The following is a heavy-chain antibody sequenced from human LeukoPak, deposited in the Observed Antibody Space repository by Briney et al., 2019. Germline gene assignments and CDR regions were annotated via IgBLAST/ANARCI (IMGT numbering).Heavy chain of an antibody. Sequence: GGPLRLSCAASGFTFSSYSMNWVRQAPGKGLEWVSYISGTSTYTNYADSVKGRFTISRDNAKNSLYLQMNSLRAEDTAVYYCARDISYCGGDCAPYYFDYWGQGTLVTVSS. J-gene: IGHJ4*02. CDR3: ARDISYCGGDCAPYYFDY. CDR1: GFTFSSYS. CDR2: ISGTSTYT. D-gene: IGHD2-21*02. V-gene: IGHV3-21*05.